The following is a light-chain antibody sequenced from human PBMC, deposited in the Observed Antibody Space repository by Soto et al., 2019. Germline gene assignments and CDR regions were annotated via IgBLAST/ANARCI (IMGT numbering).Light chain of an antibody. CDR3: QQYNNWPWT. J-gene: IGKJ1*01. Sequence: AIRMTQSPSSFSASTGDRVTITCRASQGISSYLAWYQQKPGKAPKLLIYAASTLQSGVPSRFSGSGSGTDFTLTISCLQSEDFAVYYCQQYNNWPWTFGQGTRWIS. V-gene: IGKV1-8*01. CDR2: AAS. CDR1: QGISSY.